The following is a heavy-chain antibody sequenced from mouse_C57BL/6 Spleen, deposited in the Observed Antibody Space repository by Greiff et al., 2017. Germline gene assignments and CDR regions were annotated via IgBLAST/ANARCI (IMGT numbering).Heavy chain of an antibody. CDR3: ARRDYGSSLAWFAY. Sequence: VQLQQSGAELVKPGASVKISCKASGYAFSSYWMNWVKQRPGKGLEWIGQIYPGDGDTNYNGKFKGKATLTADKSSRAAYMQISSLTSEDSAVYFSARRDYGSSLAWFAYWGQGTLVTVSA. D-gene: IGHD1-1*01. J-gene: IGHJ3*01. CDR1: GYAFSSYW. CDR2: IYPGDGDT. V-gene: IGHV1-80*01.